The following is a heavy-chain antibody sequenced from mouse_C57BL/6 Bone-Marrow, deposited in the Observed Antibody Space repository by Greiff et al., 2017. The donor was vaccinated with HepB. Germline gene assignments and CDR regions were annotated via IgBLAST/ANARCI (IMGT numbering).Heavy chain of an antibody. CDR1: GYTFTSYD. Sequence: QVQLQQSGPELVKPGASVKLSCKASGYTFTSYDINWVKQRPGQGLEWIGWIYPRDGSTKYNEKFKGKATLTVDTSSSTAYMELHSLTSEDSAVYFCARGVITTVVADWYFDVWGTGTTVTVSS. CDR3: ARGVITTVVADWYFDV. D-gene: IGHD1-1*01. V-gene: IGHV1-85*01. CDR2: IYPRDGST. J-gene: IGHJ1*03.